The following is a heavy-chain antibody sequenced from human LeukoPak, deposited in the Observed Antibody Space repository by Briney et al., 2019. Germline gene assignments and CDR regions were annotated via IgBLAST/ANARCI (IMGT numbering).Heavy chain of an antibody. CDR2: MNAISTDM. V-gene: IGHV3-21*01. CDR3: ARSDVYWGHFDY. D-gene: IGHD2-8*01. J-gene: IGHJ4*02. CDR1: GFTFRSYS. Sequence: GGSLRLSCAASGFTFRSYSMIWVRQAPGKGLEWVSSMNAISTDMYYADSVRGRFTISRENAKNSLYLQMNSLRAGDTAVYYCARSDVYWGHFDYWGQGTLVTVSS.